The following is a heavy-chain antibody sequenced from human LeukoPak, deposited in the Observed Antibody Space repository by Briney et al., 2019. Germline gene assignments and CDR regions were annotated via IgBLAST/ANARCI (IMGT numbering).Heavy chain of an antibody. Sequence: SGGSLRLSCAASGFTFSSYAMHWVRQAPGKGLEWVAVISYDGSNKYYADSVKGRFTISRDNSKNTLYLQMNSLRAEDTAVYYRARASLGRWLGESRYFDSWGQGTRVIVSS. D-gene: IGHD3-10*01. V-gene: IGHV3-30-3*01. CDR2: ISYDGSNK. J-gene: IGHJ4*02. CDR1: GFTFSSYA. CDR3: ARASLGRWLGESRYFDS.